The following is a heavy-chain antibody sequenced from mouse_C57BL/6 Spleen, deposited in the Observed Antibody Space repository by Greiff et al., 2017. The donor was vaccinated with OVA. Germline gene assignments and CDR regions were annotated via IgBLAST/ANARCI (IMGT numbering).Heavy chain of an antibody. Sequence: EVKVVESGGGLVKPGGSLKLSCAASGFTFSSYAMSWVRQTPEKRLEWVATISDGGSYTYYPDNVKGRFTISRDNAKNNLYLQMSHLKSEDTAMYYCAREGDGNSFAYWGKGTLVTVSA. J-gene: IGHJ3*01. D-gene: IGHD2-1*01. CDR2: ISDGGSYT. V-gene: IGHV5-4*01. CDR3: AREGDGNSFAY. CDR1: GFTFSSYA.